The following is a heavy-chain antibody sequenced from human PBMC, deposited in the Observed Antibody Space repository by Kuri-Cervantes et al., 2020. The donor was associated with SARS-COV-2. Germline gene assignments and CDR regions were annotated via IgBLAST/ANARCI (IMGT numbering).Heavy chain of an antibody. CDR3: ARSSSRSYDFASGLRVTPTDF. V-gene: IGHV3-7*01. CDR1: GFTFSSYW. CDR2: IKQDGSEK. J-gene: IGHJ4*02. Sequence: GGSLRLSCAASGFTFSSYWMSWVRQAPGKGLEWVANIKQDGSEKYYVDSVKGRFTISRDNAKNSLYLQMNSLRVEDTAIYYCARSSSRSYDFASGLRVTPTDFWGQGTLVTVSS. D-gene: IGHD3-3*01.